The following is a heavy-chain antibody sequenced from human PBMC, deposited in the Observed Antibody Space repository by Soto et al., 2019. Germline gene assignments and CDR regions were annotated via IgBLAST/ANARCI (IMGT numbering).Heavy chain of an antibody. CDR2: TSYDGTKN. J-gene: IGHJ4*02. Sequence: QVQLVESGGGEAQPVRSLSLSCEVSGPTFRNYGMHWVRQAPGKGLECVEVTSYDGTKNYYADSVRGRFTISRDNYKSILYLQMNSHTIEDTAMYYCARDSDSRMALDSITDDFDYWGQGNLVTVAS. D-gene: IGHD3-16*01. CDR1: GPTFRNYG. V-gene: IGHV3-30*03. CDR3: ARDSDSRMALDSITDDFDY.